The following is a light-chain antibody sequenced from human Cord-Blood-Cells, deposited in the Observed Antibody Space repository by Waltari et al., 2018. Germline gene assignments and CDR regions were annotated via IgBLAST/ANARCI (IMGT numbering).Light chain of an antibody. Sequence: EIVLTQSPATLSFSPGERATLSCRASQSVSSYLAWYQQKPGQAPSLLIYDASNRATGGPARCIGGGSGTEFTITISSLQPADVAVYYCQQRSNWPLTFGGGTKVEIK. CDR2: DAS. CDR3: QQRSNWPLT. J-gene: IGKJ4*01. V-gene: IGKV3-11*01. CDR1: QSVSSY.